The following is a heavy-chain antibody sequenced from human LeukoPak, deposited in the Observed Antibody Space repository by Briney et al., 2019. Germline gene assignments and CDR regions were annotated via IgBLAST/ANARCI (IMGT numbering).Heavy chain of an antibody. CDR2: INSEGSSI. V-gene: IGHV3-74*01. Sequence: GGSLRLSCAASGFTFSSYWMHWVRRAPGKGLVWASRINSEGSSISYADSVKGRFTISRDNATNTLYLQMNSLRAEDTAVYYCARVDCSSTSCAFEFDPWGQGTLVTVSS. CDR1: GFTFSSYW. CDR3: ARVDCSSTSCAFEFDP. D-gene: IGHD2-2*01. J-gene: IGHJ5*02.